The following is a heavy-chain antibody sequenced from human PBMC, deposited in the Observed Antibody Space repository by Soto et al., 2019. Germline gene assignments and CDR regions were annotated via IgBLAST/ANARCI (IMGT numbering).Heavy chain of an antibody. V-gene: IGHV4-34*01. CDR3: ARTPGQWLLRYFQH. Sequence: SETLSLTCAVYGGSFSGYYWSWIRQPPGKGLEWIGEINHSGSTNYNPSLKSRVTISVDTSKNQFSLKLSSVTAADTAVYYCARTPGQWLLRYFQHWGQGTLVTVSS. CDR2: INHSGST. CDR1: GGSFSGYY. D-gene: IGHD6-19*01. J-gene: IGHJ1*01.